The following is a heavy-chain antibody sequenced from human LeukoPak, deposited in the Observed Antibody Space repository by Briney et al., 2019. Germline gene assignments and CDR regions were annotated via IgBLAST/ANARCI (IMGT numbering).Heavy chain of an antibody. V-gene: IGHV1-2*02. Sequence: ASVKLSCKASGYTFTVYYMHWVRHAPGQGHEWMGWINPNSGGTNYAQKFQGRVTMTRDTSISTAYMELSRLRSDDTAVYYCARVATGVSGYYDSSGYRFSIIYWGQGTLVTVSS. CDR1: GYTFTVYY. CDR2: INPNSGGT. CDR3: ARVATGVSGYYDSSGYRFSIIY. D-gene: IGHD3-22*01. J-gene: IGHJ4*02.